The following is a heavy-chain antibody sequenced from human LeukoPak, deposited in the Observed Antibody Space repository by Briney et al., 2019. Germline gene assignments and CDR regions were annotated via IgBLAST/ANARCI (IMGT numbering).Heavy chain of an antibody. CDR3: AREVADYDSSGYYSSGDWFDP. D-gene: IGHD3-22*01. J-gene: IGHJ5*02. Sequence: PSETLSLTCSVSGGSISSGGYYWSWIRQHPGKGLEWIGYIYYSGSTYYNPSLKSRVTISVDTSKNQFSLKLSSVTAADTAVYYCAREVADYDSSGYYSSGDWFDPWGQGTLVTVSS. V-gene: IGHV4-31*03. CDR2: IYYSGST. CDR1: GGSISSGGYY.